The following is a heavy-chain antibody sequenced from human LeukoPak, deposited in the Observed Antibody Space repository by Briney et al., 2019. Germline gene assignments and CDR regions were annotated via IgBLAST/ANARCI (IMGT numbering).Heavy chain of an antibody. D-gene: IGHD4-17*01. V-gene: IGHV3-23*01. CDR2: LSGSGGNT. J-gene: IGHJ4*02. Sequence: GGSLRLSCAASGFTFSSYAMSWARQAPGKGLEWVSGLSGSGGNTYYADSVKGRVTISRDNSKNTLYLQMNSLRAEDTAVYYCAKTTYGDYGFDYWGQGTLVTVSS. CDR3: AKTTYGDYGFDY. CDR1: GFTFSSYA.